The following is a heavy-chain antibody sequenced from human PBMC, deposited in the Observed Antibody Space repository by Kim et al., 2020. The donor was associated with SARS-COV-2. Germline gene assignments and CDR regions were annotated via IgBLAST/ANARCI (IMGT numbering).Heavy chain of an antibody. D-gene: IGHD7-27*01. J-gene: IGHJ4*02. V-gene: IGHV4-59*01. CDR1: GGSISSYY. CDR3: ARVSWGTAARLFDY. Sequence: SETLSLTCTVSGGSISSYYWSWIRQPPGKGLEWIGYIYYSGSTNYNPSLKSRVTISVDTSKNQFSLKLSSVTAADTAVYYCARVSWGTAARLFDYWGQGTLVTVSS. CDR2: IYYSGST.